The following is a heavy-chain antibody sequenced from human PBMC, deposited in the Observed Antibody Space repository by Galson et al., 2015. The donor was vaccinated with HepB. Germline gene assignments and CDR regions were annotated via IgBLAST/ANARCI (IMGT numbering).Heavy chain of an antibody. V-gene: IGHV1-69*13. CDR2: IIPIFGTA. CDR1: GGTFSSYA. D-gene: IGHD2-2*02. J-gene: IGHJ6*03. Sequence: SVKVSCKASGGTFSSYAISWVRQAPGQGLEWMGGIIPIFGTANYAQKFQGRVTITADESTSTAYMELSSLRSEDTAVYYCATLIHCSSTSCYRKGYYYYYMDVWGKGTTVTVSS. CDR3: ATLIHCSSTSCYRKGYYYYYMDV.